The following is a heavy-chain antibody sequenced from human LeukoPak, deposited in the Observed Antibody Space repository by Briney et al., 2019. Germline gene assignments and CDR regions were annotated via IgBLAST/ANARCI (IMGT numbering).Heavy chain of an antibody. J-gene: IGHJ1*01. D-gene: IGHD2-2*01. Sequence: GASVKVSCKASGGTFSSYAISWVRQAPGQGLEWMGGIITIFGTANYAQKFQGRVTITADESTSTAYMELSSLRSEDTAVYYCARVIQLPNEYFQHWGQGTLVTVSS. CDR2: IITIFGTA. V-gene: IGHV1-69*13. CDR3: ARVIQLPNEYFQH. CDR1: GGTFSSYA.